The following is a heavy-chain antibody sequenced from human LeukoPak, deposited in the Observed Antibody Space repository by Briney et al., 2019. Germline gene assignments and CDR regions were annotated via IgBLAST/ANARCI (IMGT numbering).Heavy chain of an antibody. Sequence: ASVKASCKTSGYSFTNFYIHWVRHAPEQGLEWMGMVNPSGGSTISAQKFQDRVNMTTDTSTRTVYMEMTGLTSDDTGIYYCARDAFWGQGTQVTVSS. D-gene: IGHD3-3*02. J-gene: IGHJ4*02. CDR2: VNPSGGST. CDR3: ARDAF. V-gene: IGHV1-46*01. CDR1: GYSFTNFY.